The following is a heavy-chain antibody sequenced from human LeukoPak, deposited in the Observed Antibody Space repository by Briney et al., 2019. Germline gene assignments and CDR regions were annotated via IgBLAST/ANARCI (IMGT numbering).Heavy chain of an antibody. CDR1: GYSISSGYY. CDR2: IYHSGST. D-gene: IGHD3-10*01. CDR3: ARDPEPGRFRGANNWFDP. Sequence: SETLSLTCAVSGYSISSGYYWGWIRQPPGKGLGWIGSIYHSGSTYYNPSLKSRVTISEDTSKNQFSLKLSSVTAADTAVYYCARDPEPGRFRGANNWFDPWGQGTLVTVSS. V-gene: IGHV4-38-2*02. J-gene: IGHJ5*02.